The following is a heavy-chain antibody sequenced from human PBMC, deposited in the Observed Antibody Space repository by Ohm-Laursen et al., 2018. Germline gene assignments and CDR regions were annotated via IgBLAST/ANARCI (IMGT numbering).Heavy chain of an antibody. Sequence: SLRLSCAASGFTLSSYDMNWVRQAPGKGLEWVSYISSSSSTIYYADSVKGRFTISRDNAKNSLYLQMNSLRAEDTAVYYCARGDYYDSSGIIYYFDYWGQGTLVTVSS. J-gene: IGHJ4*02. CDR1: GFTLSSYD. CDR2: ISSSSSTI. CDR3: ARGDYYDSSGIIYYFDY. D-gene: IGHD3-22*01. V-gene: IGHV3-48*01.